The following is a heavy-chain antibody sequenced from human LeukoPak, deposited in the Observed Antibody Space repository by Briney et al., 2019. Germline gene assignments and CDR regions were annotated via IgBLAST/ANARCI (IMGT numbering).Heavy chain of an antibody. Sequence: PSETLSLTCTVSGGSISSRSYYWGWIRQPPGKGLEWIGSIYYSGSTHYNPSLKSRVTISVDTSKNRFSLKLSSVTAADTAVYYCARHPQSVAVDYWGQGTLVTVSS. CDR1: GGSISSRSYY. V-gene: IGHV4-39*01. CDR2: IYYSGST. J-gene: IGHJ4*02. D-gene: IGHD4-23*01. CDR3: ARHPQSVAVDY.